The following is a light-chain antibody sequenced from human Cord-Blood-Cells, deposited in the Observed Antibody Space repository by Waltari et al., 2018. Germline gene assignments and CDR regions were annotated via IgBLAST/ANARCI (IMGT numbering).Light chain of an antibody. J-gene: IGKJ3*01. Sequence: DIQLTHSPSFLSASVGDRVTITCRASQGISSYLAWYQQKPGKAPKLLIYAASPVQSGVPSRFSGRGSGTEFSLTISSLQPDDFATCYCQQLNSYPLPLGPGTKVHIK. CDR1: QGISSY. CDR3: QQLNSYPLP. CDR2: AAS. V-gene: IGKV1-9*01.